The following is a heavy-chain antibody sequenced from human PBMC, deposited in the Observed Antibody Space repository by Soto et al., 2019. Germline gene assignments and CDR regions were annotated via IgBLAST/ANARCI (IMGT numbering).Heavy chain of an antibody. CDR1: GYTFTSYG. J-gene: IGHJ5*02. Sequence: QVQLVQSGAEVKKPGASVKVSCKASGYTFTSYGISWVRKAPGQGLEWRGWISAYNGNTNYAQKLQGRVTMTTDTSTSTAYMELRSLRSDDTAVYYCARTASQGWLREGWFDPWGQGTLVTVSS. CDR2: ISAYNGNT. D-gene: IGHD5-12*01. V-gene: IGHV1-18*04. CDR3: ARTASQGWLREGWFDP.